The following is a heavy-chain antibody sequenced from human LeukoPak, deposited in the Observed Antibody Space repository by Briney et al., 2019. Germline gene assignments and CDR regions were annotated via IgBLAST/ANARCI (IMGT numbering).Heavy chain of an antibody. V-gene: IGHV5-51*01. CDR1: GYSFTTYW. J-gene: IGHJ4*02. CDR3: ATSESQTRFDY. CDR2: IFPGDSDT. D-gene: IGHD1/OR15-1a*01. Sequence: GESLKISCKGSGYSFTTYWIGWVRQMPGKGLEWIGIIFPGDSDTTYNPSLQGQVSISADKSINTAYLQWSSLRASDTATYYCATSESQTRFDYWGQGTLVTVSS.